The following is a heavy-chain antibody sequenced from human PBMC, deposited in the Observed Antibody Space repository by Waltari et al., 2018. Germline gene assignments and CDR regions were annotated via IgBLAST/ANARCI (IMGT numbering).Heavy chain of an antibody. D-gene: IGHD3-10*01. CDR1: GGSFSGYY. J-gene: IGHJ6*02. V-gene: IGHV4-34*01. CDR3: ARVVLLWFGGPYGMDV. CDR2: INHSGST. Sequence: QVQLQQWGAGLLKPSETLSLTCAVYGGSFSGYYWSWIRQPPGKGLEWIGEINHSGSTNYHPSLKSRVTISVDTSKNQFSLKLSSVTAADTAVYYCARVVLLWFGGPYGMDVWGQGTTVTVSS.